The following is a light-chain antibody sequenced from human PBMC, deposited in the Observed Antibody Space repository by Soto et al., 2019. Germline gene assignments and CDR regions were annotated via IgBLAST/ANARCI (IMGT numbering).Light chain of an antibody. J-gene: IGKJ4*01. CDR1: QSVSGNY. V-gene: IGKV3-20*01. CDR2: DAS. CDR3: QQYGDSPVT. Sequence: EILLTQSPGTLSLSPGERGTLSCGANQSVSGNYLAWYQHKPGQAPRLLIYDASSRASGIPDRFSGSGSGTDFTLAISSLEPEDFAVYFCQQYGDSPVTFGGGTKVEIK.